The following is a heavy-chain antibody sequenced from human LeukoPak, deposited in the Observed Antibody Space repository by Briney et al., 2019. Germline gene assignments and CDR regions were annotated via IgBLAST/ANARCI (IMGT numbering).Heavy chain of an antibody. V-gene: IGHV1-2*02. D-gene: IGHD3-9*01. CDR3: ARSPDILTGENFDY. J-gene: IGHJ4*02. CDR2: INPNSGGT. CDR1: GYTFTDYY. Sequence: ASVKVSCKASGYTFTDYYMHWVRQAPGQGLEWMGWINPNSGGTNYAQKFYARVTMTRDTSISTAYMELSRLRSDDTAVFYCARSPDILTGENFDYWGQGTLVTVSS.